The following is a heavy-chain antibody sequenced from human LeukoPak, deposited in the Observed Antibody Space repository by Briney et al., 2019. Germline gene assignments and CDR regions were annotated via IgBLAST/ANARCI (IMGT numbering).Heavy chain of an antibody. CDR1: GFTFSSYA. CDR2: ISGSGGST. J-gene: IGHJ4*02. V-gene: IGHV3-23*01. D-gene: IGHD3-3*01. Sequence: GGSLRLSCAASGFTFSSYAMSWVRQAPGKGLEWASAISGSGGSTYYADSVKGRFTISRDNSKNTLYLQMNSLRAEDTAVYYCARDRTTYYDFWSGYYSYWGQGTLVTVSS. CDR3: ARDRTTYYDFWSGYYSY.